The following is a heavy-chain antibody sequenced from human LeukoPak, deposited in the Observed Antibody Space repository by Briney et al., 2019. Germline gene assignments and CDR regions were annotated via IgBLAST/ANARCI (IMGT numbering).Heavy chain of an antibody. Sequence: GGSLRLSCAASGFTFSSYGMSWVRQAPGKGLEWVSAISGNGGNTYYADSVKGRFTISRDTSNNMLFLQMNSLRAGDTAVYYCAKDSGIAVAGTLRAFDIWGQGTMVTVSS. CDR1: GFTFSSYG. J-gene: IGHJ3*02. CDR2: ISGNGGNT. D-gene: IGHD6-19*01. V-gene: IGHV3-23*01. CDR3: AKDSGIAVAGTLRAFDI.